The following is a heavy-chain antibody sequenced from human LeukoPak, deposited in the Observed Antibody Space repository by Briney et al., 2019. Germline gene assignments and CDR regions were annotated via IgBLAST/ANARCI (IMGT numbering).Heavy chain of an antibody. CDR3: ARGWRDGGQAY. J-gene: IGHJ4*02. D-gene: IGHD4-23*01. Sequence: SVYVSRTASGYAFTSYNINWVRQAPGQGHERMGWINPNSGNTDYAQKFQGKGTMTRTTSISTAYMELRSLGSEDTAVYYCARGWRDGGQAYWGQGTLVTVSS. CDR2: INPNSGNT. CDR1: GYAFTSYN. V-gene: IGHV1-8*01.